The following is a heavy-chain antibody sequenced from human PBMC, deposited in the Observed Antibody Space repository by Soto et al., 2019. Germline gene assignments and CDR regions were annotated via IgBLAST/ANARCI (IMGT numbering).Heavy chain of an antibody. CDR3: ARGRAECSRGSCYSSYYYYIDV. V-gene: IGHV1-2*04. CDR2: INPNSGGT. J-gene: IGHJ6*03. Sequence: GASVKVSCKASGYTFTGYYMHWVRQAPGQGLERMGWINPNSGGTNYAQKFQGWVTMTRDTSISTAYMELSRLRSDDTAVYYCARGRAECSRGSCYSSYYYYIDVWGKGTTVTVSS. D-gene: IGHD2-15*01. CDR1: GYTFTGYY.